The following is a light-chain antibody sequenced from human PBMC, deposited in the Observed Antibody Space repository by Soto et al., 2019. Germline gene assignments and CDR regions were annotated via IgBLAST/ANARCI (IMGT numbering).Light chain of an antibody. CDR1: QTIRND. Sequence: DIQMTQSPSSLSASVVDIVTITCLASQTIRNDLGWYQQKPGKAPNLLIYVASSLQSEVPSRFSGSGSGTDFTLTMTCMQREDVVNEKSVQCYATLISFGHGTRLEIK. CDR3: VQCYATLIS. J-gene: IGKJ5*01. V-gene: IGKV1-39*01. CDR2: VAS.